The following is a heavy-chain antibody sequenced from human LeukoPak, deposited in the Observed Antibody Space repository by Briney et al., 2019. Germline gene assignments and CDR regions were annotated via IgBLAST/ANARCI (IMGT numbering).Heavy chain of an antibody. CDR1: GFTFGRYG. Sequence: GGSLRLSCAASGFTFGRYGMHWVRQAPGKGLEWVAFIRYDGSNKNYADSVKGRITISRDNSKNTLYLQMNSLRAEDTAVYYCAKDPRDCSSASCYIAAAGFDYWGQGTLVTASS. CDR3: AKDPRDCSSASCYIAAAGFDY. V-gene: IGHV3-30*02. J-gene: IGHJ4*02. D-gene: IGHD2-2*02. CDR2: IRYDGSNK.